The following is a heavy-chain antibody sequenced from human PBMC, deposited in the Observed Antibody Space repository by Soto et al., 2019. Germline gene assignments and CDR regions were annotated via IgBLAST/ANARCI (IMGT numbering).Heavy chain of an antibody. D-gene: IGHD3-10*01. V-gene: IGHV3-15*01. Sequence: EVQLVESGGGLVKPGGSLRLSCAASGFTFSNAWMSWVRQAPGKGLEWVGRIKSKTDGGTTDYAAPVKGRFTISIDDSKNTLYLQMNSLKTEDTAVYYCTTGLWFGELLPYFDYWGQGTLVTVSS. J-gene: IGHJ4*02. CDR3: TTGLWFGELLPYFDY. CDR2: IKSKTDGGTT. CDR1: GFTFSNAW.